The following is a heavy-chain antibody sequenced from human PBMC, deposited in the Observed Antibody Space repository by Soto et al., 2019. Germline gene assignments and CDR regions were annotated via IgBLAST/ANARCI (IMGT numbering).Heavy chain of an antibody. CDR1: GFTVSSNY. CDR2: IYSGGST. V-gene: IGHV3-53*01. Sequence: EVQLVESGGGLIQPGGSLRLSCAASGFTVSSNYMSWVCQAPGKGLEWGSVIYSGGSTYYADSVKGRFTISRDNSKNTLYLQMNSLRAEDTAVYYCARDTVTDAFDIWGQGTMVTVSS. D-gene: IGHD4-17*01. CDR3: ARDTVTDAFDI. J-gene: IGHJ3*02.